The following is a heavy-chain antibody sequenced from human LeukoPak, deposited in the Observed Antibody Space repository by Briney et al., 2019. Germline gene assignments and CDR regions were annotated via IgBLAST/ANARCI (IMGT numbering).Heavy chain of an antibody. J-gene: IGHJ3*02. V-gene: IGHV3-15*01. Sequence: PGGSLRLSCAASGFTFSTYAMSWVRQAPGKGLEWVGRIKSKTDGGTTDYAAPVKGRFTISRDDSKNTLYLQMNSLKTEDTAVYYCTTSGRRPGGYYYDNWGQGTMVTVSS. CDR1: GFTFSTYA. D-gene: IGHD3-22*01. CDR3: TTSGRRPGGYYYDN. CDR2: IKSKTDGGTT.